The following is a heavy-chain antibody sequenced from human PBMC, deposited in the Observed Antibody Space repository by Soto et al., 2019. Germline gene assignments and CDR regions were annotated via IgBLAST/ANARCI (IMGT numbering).Heavy chain of an antibody. D-gene: IGHD2-15*01. CDR1: GFTFDDYA. J-gene: IGHJ5*02. CDR2: INWNRGRI. Sequence: EVQLVESGGGLVQPGKSLRLSCAASGFTFDDYAMHWVRQAPGKGLEWVSTINWNRGRIAYADSVKGRFTISRDNAKNSLYLHMNGLRAEDTAFYYCAKDGLRRSLLFDTWFDPWGHGTLVTVSS. CDR3: AKDGLRRSLLFDTWFDP. V-gene: IGHV3-9*01.